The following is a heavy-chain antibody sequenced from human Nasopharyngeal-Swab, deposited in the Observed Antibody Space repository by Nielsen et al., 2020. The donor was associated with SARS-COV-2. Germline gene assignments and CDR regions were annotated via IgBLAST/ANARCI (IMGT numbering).Heavy chain of an antibody. CDR1: GFIFSTYA. CDR2: ISYDGSSN. J-gene: IGHJ5*02. Sequence: GESLKISFAASGFIFSTYAMHWVRQAPGKGLEWVALISYDGSSNYYAHSVKGRFTISRDNSKNTLYLQMNSLRGEDTAVYYCARPARRGLNWFDPWGQGTLVTVSS. CDR3: ARPARRGLNWFDP. D-gene: IGHD3-22*01. V-gene: IGHV3-30-3*01.